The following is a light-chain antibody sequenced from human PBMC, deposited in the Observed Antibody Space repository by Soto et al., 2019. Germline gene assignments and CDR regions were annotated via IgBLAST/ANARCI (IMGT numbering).Light chain of an antibody. J-gene: IGLJ1*01. Sequence: QSALTQPASVSGSPGQSITISCTGTSSDVGGYNYVSWYQQHPGKAPKLMIYEVSNRPSGVSNRFSGSKSGNTASLTISGLQAEDEADYYCSPYTSSSTYVSGTGTKLTVL. V-gene: IGLV2-14*01. CDR3: SPYTSSSTYV. CDR2: EVS. CDR1: SSDVGGYNY.